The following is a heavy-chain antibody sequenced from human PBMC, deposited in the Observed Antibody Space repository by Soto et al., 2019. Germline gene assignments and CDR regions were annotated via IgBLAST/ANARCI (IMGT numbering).Heavy chain of an antibody. Sequence: DVQLVESGGGVMQPGESLRLSCAASGLTVSGKKYVAWVRQAPGKGLEWGSALYDVDGSFYSDSVKGRFTTSSDSSKTTVYLQMNDLRPADTAVYYCATWHEREHAYDVWGQGTTVTVSS. J-gene: IGHJ3*01. V-gene: IGHV3-53*01. CDR2: LYDVDGS. CDR1: GLTVSGKKY. CDR3: ATWHEREHAYDV. D-gene: IGHD1-1*01.